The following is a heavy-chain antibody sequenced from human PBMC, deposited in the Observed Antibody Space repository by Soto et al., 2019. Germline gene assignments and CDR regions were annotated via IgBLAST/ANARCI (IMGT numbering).Heavy chain of an antibody. Sequence: QVQLVQSGAEVKKPGASVKVSCKASGSTFTSYDINWVRQATGQGLEWMGWMNPNSGNTDYAQKFRGRVTITRYTSIRTAYMELSGLTSEDTAVYYCARRNVDYGRLDYWGLGTLVTVSS. V-gene: IGHV1-8*01. CDR1: GSTFTSYD. CDR3: ARRNVDYGRLDY. CDR2: MNPNSGNT. J-gene: IGHJ4*02. D-gene: IGHD4-17*01.